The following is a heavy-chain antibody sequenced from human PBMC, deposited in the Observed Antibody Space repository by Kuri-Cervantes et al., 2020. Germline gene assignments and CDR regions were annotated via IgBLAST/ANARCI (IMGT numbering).Heavy chain of an antibody. J-gene: IGHJ6*03. CDR1: GYTFTSYA. D-gene: IGHD5-12*01. Sequence: ASVKVSCKASGYTFTSYAMHWVRQAPGQRLEWMGWINAGNGNTKYSQKFQGRVTITRDTSASTAYMELSSLRSKDTAVYYCANSGYDFNYYYMDVWGKGTTVTVSS. V-gene: IGHV1-3*01. CDR3: ANSGYDFNYYYMDV. CDR2: INAGNGNT.